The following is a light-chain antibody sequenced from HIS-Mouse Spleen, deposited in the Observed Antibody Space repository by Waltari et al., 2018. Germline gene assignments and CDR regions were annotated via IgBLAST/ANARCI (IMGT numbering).Light chain of an antibody. CDR3: CSYAGSYIWV. CDR1: SSAVGGYNS. J-gene: IGLJ3*02. V-gene: IGLV2-11*01. Sequence: QSALTQPRSVSGSPGQSVTISCTGTSSAVGGYNSVSWYQQHPGKAPKLMIYDVSKRPSGVPDRFSGSKSGNTASLTISGLQAEDEADYYCCSYAGSYIWVFGGGTKLTVL. CDR2: DVS.